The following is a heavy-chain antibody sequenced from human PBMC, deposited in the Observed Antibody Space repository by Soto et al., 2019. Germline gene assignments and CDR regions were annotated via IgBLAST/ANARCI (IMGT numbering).Heavy chain of an antibody. J-gene: IGHJ6*02. V-gene: IGHV6-1*01. CDR3: ARGGTNYYGSGSFNYYYYYGMDV. Sequence: SQTLSLTCAISGDSVSSNSAAWNWIRQSPSRGLEWLGRTYYRSKWYNDYAVSVKSRITINPHTSKNQFSLQLNSVTPEDTAVYYCARGGTNYYGSGSFNYYYYYGMDVWGQGTTVTVSS. D-gene: IGHD3-10*01. CDR1: GDSVSSNSAA. CDR2: TYYRSKWYN.